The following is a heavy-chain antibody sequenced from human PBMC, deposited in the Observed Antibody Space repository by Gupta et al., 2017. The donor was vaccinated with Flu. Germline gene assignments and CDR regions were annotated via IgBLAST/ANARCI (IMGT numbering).Heavy chain of an antibody. Sequence: QVQLQESGPGLVKPSETLSLTCTVSGGSISSYYWSWIRQPPGKGLEWIGYIYYSGSTNYNPSLKSRVTISVDTSKNQFSLKLSSVTAADTAVDYCARDRKGSDYYYYYMDVWGKGTTVTVSS. V-gene: IGHV4-59*01. CDR1: GGSISSYY. J-gene: IGHJ6*03. CDR2: IYYSGST. CDR3: ARDRKGSDYYYYYMDV.